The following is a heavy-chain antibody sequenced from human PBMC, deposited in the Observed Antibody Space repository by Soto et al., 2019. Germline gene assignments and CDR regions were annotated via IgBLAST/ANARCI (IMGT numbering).Heavy chain of an antibody. V-gene: IGHV1-69*01. J-gene: IGHJ4*02. Sequence: QVQLVQSGAEVKKPGSSVKVSCKASGGTFSSYRINWVRQAPGQGLEWVGGIVPIYRTADYAQKFQGRVTITADESARTSYMELRSLKSQGTAVYYCVRDSGAKLSSSWGQGTLGTVSS. CDR2: IVPIYRTA. D-gene: IGHD6-13*01. CDR3: VRDSGAKLSSS. CDR1: GGTFSSYR.